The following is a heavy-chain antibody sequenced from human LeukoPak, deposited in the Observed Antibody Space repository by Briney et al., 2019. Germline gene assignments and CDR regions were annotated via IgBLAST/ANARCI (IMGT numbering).Heavy chain of an antibody. J-gene: IGHJ4*02. V-gene: IGHV3-74*01. Sequence: GGSLRLSCAASGFTFSSYWMHWVRQAPGKGLVWVSRINSDGSSTSYADSVKGRFTISRDNATNTLYLQMNSLRAEDTAVYYCARGRALYDILTLGYWGQGTLVTVSS. CDR3: ARGRALYDILTLGY. CDR2: INSDGSST. D-gene: IGHD3-9*01. CDR1: GFTFSSYW.